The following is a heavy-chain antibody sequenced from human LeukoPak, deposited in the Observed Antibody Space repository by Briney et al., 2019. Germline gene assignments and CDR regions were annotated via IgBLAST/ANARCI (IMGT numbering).Heavy chain of an antibody. CDR2: IKQDGSET. Sequence: GGSLRLSCAASEFTFSGYWMSWFRQAPGKGLEWVATIKQDGSETDYVDSVKGRFTISRDNAKNSLYLQMNSLRIEHTAVYYCARAQWRRPDYWGQGTLVTVSS. D-gene: IGHD5-12*01. V-gene: IGHV3-7*02. J-gene: IGHJ4*02. CDR3: ARAQWRRPDY. CDR1: EFTFSGYW.